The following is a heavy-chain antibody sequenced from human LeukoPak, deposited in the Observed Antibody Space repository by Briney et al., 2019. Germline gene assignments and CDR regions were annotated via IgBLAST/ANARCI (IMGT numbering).Heavy chain of an antibody. CDR1: GFTFDDYG. Sequence: GGSLRLSCAASGFTFDDYGMSWVRQAPGKGLEWVSGINWNGGSTGYADSVKGRFTISRDNAKNSLYLQMNSLRAEDTALYHCARVDDYGGYGGAFDIWGQGTMVTVSS. CDR2: INWNGGST. V-gene: IGHV3-20*01. J-gene: IGHJ3*02. CDR3: ARVDDYGGYGGAFDI. D-gene: IGHD4-17*01.